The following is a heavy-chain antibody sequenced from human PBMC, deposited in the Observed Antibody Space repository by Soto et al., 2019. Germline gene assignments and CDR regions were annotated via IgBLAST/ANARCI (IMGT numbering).Heavy chain of an antibody. CDR2: IANRGTHT. Sequence: GWSLRLSCTSSVFSFISYTMNWVRQAPGKGLQWVASIANRGTHTYSADSVKGRFTISRDNDKNSLYLQMNNLRAEDTATYYCARAHEVAWFDSWGLGALVTVSS. D-gene: IGHD2-15*01. CDR1: VFSFISYT. CDR3: ARAHEVAWFDS. J-gene: IGHJ5*01. V-gene: IGHV3-21*06.